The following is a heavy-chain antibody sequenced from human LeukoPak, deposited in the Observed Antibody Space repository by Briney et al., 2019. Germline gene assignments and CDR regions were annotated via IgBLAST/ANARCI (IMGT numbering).Heavy chain of an antibody. CDR3: ARGRGLDV. CDR1: GFTSSSYW. J-gene: IGHJ6*04. Sequence: GGSLRLSCAASGFTSSSYWMSWVRQAPGEGLEWVANLNQDGSEKYYVDSVKGRFTISRDNAKNSLDLQMNSLRAEDTAVYYCARGRGLDVWGKGTTVTVSS. CDR2: LNQDGSEK. V-gene: IGHV3-7*01.